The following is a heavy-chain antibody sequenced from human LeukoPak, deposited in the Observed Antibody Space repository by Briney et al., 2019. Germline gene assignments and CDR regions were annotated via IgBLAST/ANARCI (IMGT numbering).Heavy chain of an antibody. CDR1: VGSISSYY. CDR2: IYTSGST. CDR3: ARGVYSSSQYYFDY. Sequence: SETLSLTCTVSVGSISSYYWSWIRQPPGKGLEWIGRIYTSGSTNYNPSLKSRVTMSVDTSKNQFSLKLSSVTAADTAVYYCARGVYSSSQYYFDYWGQGTLVTVSS. J-gene: IGHJ4*02. D-gene: IGHD6-6*01. V-gene: IGHV4-4*07.